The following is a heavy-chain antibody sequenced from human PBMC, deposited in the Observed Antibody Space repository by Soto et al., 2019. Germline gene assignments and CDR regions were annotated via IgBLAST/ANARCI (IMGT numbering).Heavy chain of an antibody. V-gene: IGHV3-23*01. J-gene: IGHJ4*02. CDR3: ATTTALGF. D-gene: IGHD1-1*01. Sequence: EVHLLESGGGLVQPGGSLRLSCAASGIPFSSYVMRWVRQAPGKGLEWVSAISASGHSTDYADSVKGRFTIYRDNSKNTLDLQMNSLRAEDTAVYYCATTTALGFWGQGTLVTVSS. CDR1: GIPFSSYV. CDR2: ISASGHST.